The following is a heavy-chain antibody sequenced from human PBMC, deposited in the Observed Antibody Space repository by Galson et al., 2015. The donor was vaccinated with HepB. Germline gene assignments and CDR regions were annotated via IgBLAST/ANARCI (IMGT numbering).Heavy chain of an antibody. CDR3: AKDQTSVGDEYYFDY. CDR2: IRYDGSNK. J-gene: IGHJ4*02. D-gene: IGHD3-16*01. CDR1: GFTFSSYG. Sequence: SLRLSCAASGFTFSSYGMHWVRQAPGKGLEWVAFIRYDGSNKYYADSVKGRFTISRDNSKNTLYLQMNSLRAEDTAVYYCAKDQTSVGDEYYFDYWGQGTLVTVSP. V-gene: IGHV3-30*02.